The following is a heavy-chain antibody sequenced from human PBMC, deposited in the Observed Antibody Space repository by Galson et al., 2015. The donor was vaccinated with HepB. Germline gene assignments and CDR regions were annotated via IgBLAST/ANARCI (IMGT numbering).Heavy chain of an antibody. D-gene: IGHD3-16*02. V-gene: IGHV3-21*01. Sequence: SLRLSCAASGFTFSSYSMNWVRQAPGKGLEWVSSISSSSSYIYYADSVKGRFTISRDNAKNSLYLQMNSLRAEDTAVYYCARVSIPDYDYVWGSYRQANDYWGQRTLVPASP. CDR2: ISSSSSYI. J-gene: IGHJ4*02. CDR1: GFTFSSYS. CDR3: ARVSIPDYDYVWGSYRQANDY.